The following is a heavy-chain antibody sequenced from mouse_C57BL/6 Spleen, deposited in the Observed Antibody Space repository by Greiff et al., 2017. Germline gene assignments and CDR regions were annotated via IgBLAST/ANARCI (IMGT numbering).Heavy chain of an antibody. D-gene: IGHD1-1*01. CDR1: GYTFTDYN. V-gene: IGHV1-22*01. Sequence: VVEPGASVKMSCKASGYTFTDYNMHWVKQSHGKSLEWIGYINPNNGGTSYNQKFKGKATLTVNKSSSTAYMELRSLTSEDSAVYYCARMGYGSSYYAMDYWGQGTSVTVSS. CDR3: ARMGYGSSYYAMDY. CDR2: INPNNGGT. J-gene: IGHJ4*01.